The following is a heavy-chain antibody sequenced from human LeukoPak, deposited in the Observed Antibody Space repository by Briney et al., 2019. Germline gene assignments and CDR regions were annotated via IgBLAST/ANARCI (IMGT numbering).Heavy chain of an antibody. CDR3: AKDLTAMVIRDFDY. J-gene: IGHJ4*02. Sequence: GGSLRLSCAASGFTFSSYAMSWVRQAPGKGLEWVSAISGSGGSTYYADSVKGRFTISRDNSKNTLYLQMNSLRAEDTAVYYGAKDLTAMVIRDFDYGGQEPRAPAPS. D-gene: IGHD5-18*01. V-gene: IGHV3-23*01. CDR1: GFTFSSYA. CDR2: ISGSGGST.